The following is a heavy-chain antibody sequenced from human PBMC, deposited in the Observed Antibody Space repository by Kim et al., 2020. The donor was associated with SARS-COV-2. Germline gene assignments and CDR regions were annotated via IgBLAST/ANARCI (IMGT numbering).Heavy chain of an antibody. CDR2: ISWNSGSI. CDR3: AKLDVYYYYGMDV. V-gene: IGHV3-9*03. D-gene: IGHD3-3*01. Sequence: GGSLRLSCAASGFTFDDYAMHWVRQAPGKGLEWVSGISWNSGSIGYADSVKGRFTISRDNAKNSLYLQMNSLRAEDMALYYCAKLDVYYYYGMDVWGQGTTVTVSS. J-gene: IGHJ6*02. CDR1: GFTFDDYA.